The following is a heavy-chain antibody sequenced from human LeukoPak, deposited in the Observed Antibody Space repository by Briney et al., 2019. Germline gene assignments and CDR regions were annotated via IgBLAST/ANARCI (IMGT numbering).Heavy chain of an antibody. D-gene: IGHD1-26*01. V-gene: IGHV1-3*04. CDR2: INTGTGKT. J-gene: IGHJ4*02. Sequence: ASVKVSCKTSGYTFSKNVIHWMCQAPGQRLEWMGWINTGTGKTKYSQKFQGRLSITRDTSANTTSMELSSLRSEDTAVFYCARDKRSSPYYLFDYWGQGTLVTVSS. CDR3: ARDKRSSPYYLFDY. CDR1: GYTFSKNV.